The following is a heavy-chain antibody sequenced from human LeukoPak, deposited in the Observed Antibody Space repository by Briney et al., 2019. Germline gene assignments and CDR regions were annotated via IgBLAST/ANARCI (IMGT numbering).Heavy chain of an antibody. D-gene: IGHD5-18*01. CDR3: AKAGRRYSYAYNWFDP. J-gene: IGHJ5*02. CDR1: GFTFSNYW. V-gene: IGHV3-7*03. Sequence: GGSLRLSCAASGFTFSNYWMTWVRQAPGKGLEWVANIKQDGSEKYYVDSVKGRFTISRDNAKNSLYLQMNSLRAEDTALYYCAKAGRRYSYAYNWFDPWGQGTLVTVSS. CDR2: IKQDGSEK.